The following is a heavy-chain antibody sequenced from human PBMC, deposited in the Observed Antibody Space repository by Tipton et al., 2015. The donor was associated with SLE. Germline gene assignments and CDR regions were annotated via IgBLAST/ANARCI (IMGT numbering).Heavy chain of an antibody. CDR1: RVSISNYY. CDR3: VKSHLLFGMITVFDH. CDR2: IYYTGRT. J-gene: IGHJ4*02. Sequence: TLSLTCTVSRVSISNYYWSWIRQPPGKGLEWIGTIYYTGRTYYNPSLKSRVTLTVDTSKNQFSLSLNSVTAADTAVFYCVKSHLLFGMITVFDHWGRGILVTVSS. V-gene: IGHV4-59*04. D-gene: IGHD3-3*01.